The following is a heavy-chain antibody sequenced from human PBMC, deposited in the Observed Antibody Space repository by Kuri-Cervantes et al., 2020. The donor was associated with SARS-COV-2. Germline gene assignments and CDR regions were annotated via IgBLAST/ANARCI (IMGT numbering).Heavy chain of an antibody. D-gene: IGHD3-22*01. CDR1: GGSISSDSYF. J-gene: IGHJ4*02. V-gene: IGHV4-61*02. Sequence: SCTVSGGSISSDSYFWSWIRQPAGKGLEWIGRIYNSGSTNYNPSLQSRVTISVDTSKNQFSLKLSSVTAADTAVYYCARRLYYYDSSGSRGNFDYWGQGTLVTVSS. CDR3: ARRLYYYDSSGSRGNFDY. CDR2: IYNSGST.